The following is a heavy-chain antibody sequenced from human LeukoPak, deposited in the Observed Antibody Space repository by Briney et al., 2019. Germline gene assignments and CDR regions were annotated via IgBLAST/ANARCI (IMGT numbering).Heavy chain of an antibody. V-gene: IGHV4-59*08. CDR2: IYYNGNT. J-gene: IGHJ1*01. D-gene: IGHD1-26*01. CDR1: GGSISGYY. CDR3: ARHEGRGTYPLQH. Sequence: PSETLSLTCTVSGGSISGYYWSWIRQPPGEGLEWIAYIYYNGNTNYNPSLKSRVTISVDTSKNQFSLKLSSVTAADTAVYYCARHEGRGTYPLQHWGQGTLVTVSS.